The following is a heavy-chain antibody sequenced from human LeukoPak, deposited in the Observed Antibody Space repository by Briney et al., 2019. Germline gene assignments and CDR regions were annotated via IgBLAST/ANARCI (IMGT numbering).Heavy chain of an antibody. CDR2: FSAYNGNT. Sequence: ASVKVSCKASGYTFTSYGISWVRQAPGQGLEWMGWFSAYNGNTNYAQKLQGRVTMTTDTSTSTAYMELRSLRSDDTAVYYCARAGSYYDSSGYYWAYYFDYWGQGTLVTVSS. CDR3: ARAGSYYDSSGYYWAYYFDY. D-gene: IGHD3-22*01. J-gene: IGHJ4*02. V-gene: IGHV1-18*01. CDR1: GYTFTSYG.